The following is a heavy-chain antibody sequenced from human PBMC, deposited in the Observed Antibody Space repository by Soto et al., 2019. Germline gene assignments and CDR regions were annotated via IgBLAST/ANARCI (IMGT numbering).Heavy chain of an antibody. J-gene: IGHJ6*02. CDR1: SASLGDHY. Sequence: PSETLSLTCAVFSASLGDHYWAWIRQPPDKGLEWIGEVHHSGSTYYNPSLKSRITMSVDMSKNQVSLRLTSVTAADTAVYYCARDSPYYSGMDVWGQGTTVTVSS. CDR2: VHHSGST. V-gene: IGHV4-34*10. CDR3: ARDSPYYSGMDV.